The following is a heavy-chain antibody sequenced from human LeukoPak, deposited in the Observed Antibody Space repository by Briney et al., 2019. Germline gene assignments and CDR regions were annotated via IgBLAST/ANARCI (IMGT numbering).Heavy chain of an antibody. Sequence: SETLSLTCTVSGGSISSGGYYWSWIHQHPGKGLEWIECIYFSGSTYYNPPLKSRVTISVDTSKNQFSLQLSSVTAADTAVYYCARDYYGGNPGYYFDHWGQGTLVTVSS. CDR1: GGSISSGGYY. CDR3: ARDYYGGNPGYYFDH. J-gene: IGHJ4*02. V-gene: IGHV4-31*03. CDR2: IYFSGST. D-gene: IGHD4-23*01.